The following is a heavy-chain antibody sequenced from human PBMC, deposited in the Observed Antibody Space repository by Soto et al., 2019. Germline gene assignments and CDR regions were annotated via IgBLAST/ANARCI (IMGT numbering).Heavy chain of an antibody. D-gene: IGHD1-26*01. Sequence: QVQLVESGGGVVQPGRSLRLSCAASGFTFSSYGMHWVRQAPGKGLEWVAVISYDGSNKYYADSVKGRFTISRDNSKNTLYPQMNSLRAEDTAVYYCAKDIVGATEAVDYWGQGTLVTVSS. CDR2: ISYDGSNK. CDR3: AKDIVGATEAVDY. V-gene: IGHV3-30*18. J-gene: IGHJ4*02. CDR1: GFTFSSYG.